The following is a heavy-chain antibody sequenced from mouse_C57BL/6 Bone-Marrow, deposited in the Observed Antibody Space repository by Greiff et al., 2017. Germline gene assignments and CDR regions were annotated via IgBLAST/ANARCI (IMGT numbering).Heavy chain of an antibody. J-gene: IGHJ2*01. CDR1: EYEFPSHD. CDR3: ARLWLYGYYCDY. Sequence: EVKLMESGGGLVQPGESLKLSCESNEYEFPSHDMSWVRQTPEKRLELVAAINSDGGSTYYPDTMERRFIISRDNTKTTISLQMSSLGAEDTALYYGARLWLYGYYCDYWGQGTTLTVSS. V-gene: IGHV5-2*01. D-gene: IGHD2-2*01. CDR2: INSDGGST.